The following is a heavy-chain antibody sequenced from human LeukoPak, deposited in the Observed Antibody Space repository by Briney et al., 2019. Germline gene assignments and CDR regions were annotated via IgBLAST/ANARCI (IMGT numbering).Heavy chain of an antibody. CDR1: GFTFDDYA. CDR2: ISWDGGST. J-gene: IGHJ5*02. CDR3: AKDADIVVVPAAISWFDP. Sequence: GGSLRLSCAASGFTFDDYAMHWVRQAPGKGLEWVSLISWDGGSTYYADSVKGRFTISRDNSKNSLYLQMNSLRAEDTAVYYCAKDADIVVVPAAISWFDPWGQGTLVTVSS. D-gene: IGHD2-2*01. V-gene: IGHV3-43D*03.